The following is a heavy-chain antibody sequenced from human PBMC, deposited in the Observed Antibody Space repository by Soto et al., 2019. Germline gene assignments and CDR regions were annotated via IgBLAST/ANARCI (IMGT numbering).Heavy chain of an antibody. J-gene: IGHJ4*02. CDR2: IYYRGNA. V-gene: IGHV4-39*01. Sequence: QLQLQESGPGLVKPSETLSLTCSVSDDSINSDKYYWGWIRQPPGKGLEWIGSIYYRGNAYYHPSLQTRVTISLDKSQSQFSLKLNSVTAADSAVYFCARLEGLATISYYFDFWGPGALVTVSS. CDR3: ARLEGLATISYYFDF. D-gene: IGHD3-9*01. CDR1: DDSINSDKYY.